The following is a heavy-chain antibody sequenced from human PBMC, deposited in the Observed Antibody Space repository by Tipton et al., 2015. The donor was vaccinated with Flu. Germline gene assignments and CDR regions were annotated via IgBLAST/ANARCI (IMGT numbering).Heavy chain of an antibody. D-gene: IGHD4-11*01. Sequence: TLSLTCSVSGYSIASDYYWGWIRQPPGKGLGWIGNLHHTWYTYYNPSLMSRVTILVDRSKNPFSLKLSSVPAADTALYYCARRDYSNYVSVPKNWFDSLGQGILVAVSS. J-gene: IGHJ5*01. CDR3: ARRDYSNYVSVPKNWFDS. V-gene: IGHV4-38-2*01. CDR1: GYSIASDYY. CDR2: LHHTWYT.